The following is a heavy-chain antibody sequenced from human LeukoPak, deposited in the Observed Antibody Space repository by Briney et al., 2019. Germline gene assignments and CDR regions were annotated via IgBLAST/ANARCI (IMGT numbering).Heavy chain of an antibody. Sequence: GGSLRLSCAASGFTVSSNYMSWVSQAPGKGLEWVSVIYSGGSTYYADSVKGRFTISRDNSKNTLYLQMNSLRAEDTAVYYCARGSSGGSGSYYPYYFDYWGQGTLVTVSS. V-gene: IGHV3-53*01. CDR3: ARGSSGGSGSYYPYYFDY. CDR1: GFTVSSNY. CDR2: IYSGGST. J-gene: IGHJ4*02. D-gene: IGHD3-10*01.